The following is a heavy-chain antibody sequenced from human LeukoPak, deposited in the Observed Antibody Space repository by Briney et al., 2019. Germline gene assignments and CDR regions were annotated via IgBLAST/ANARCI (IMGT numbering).Heavy chain of an antibody. D-gene: IGHD1-26*01. CDR2: ISVYNGDT. J-gene: IGHJ4*02. CDR3: ARDILVLPRGIGGF. V-gene: IGHV1-18*01. Sequence: ASVKVSCKASGYTFSSFGISWVRQAPGQGLEWMGWISVYNGDTKYAQKVQDRVTMTTDTSTSTAYMELRSLTSDDTAVYCCARDILVLPRGIGGFWGQGTLVTVSS. CDR1: GYTFSSFG.